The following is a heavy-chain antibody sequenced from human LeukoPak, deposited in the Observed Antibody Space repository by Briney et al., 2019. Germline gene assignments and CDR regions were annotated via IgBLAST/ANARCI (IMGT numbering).Heavy chain of an antibody. CDR3: ARHAPYSSGWYPWFDP. D-gene: IGHD6-19*01. V-gene: IGHV4-38-2*02. CDR2: IYYSGST. J-gene: IGHJ5*02. Sequence: PSETLSLTCTVSGYSISTGYFWGWIRQTPGKGLEWIGSIYYSGSTYYNPSLKSRVTISVDTSKNQFSLKLSSVTAADTAVYYCARHAPYSSGWYPWFDPWGQGTLVTVSS. CDR1: GYSISTGYF.